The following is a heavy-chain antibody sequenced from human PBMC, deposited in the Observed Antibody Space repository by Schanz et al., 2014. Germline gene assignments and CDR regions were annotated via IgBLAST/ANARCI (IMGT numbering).Heavy chain of an antibody. Sequence: QVQLVQSGTEVQKPGASVMLSCKTSGYSFNLFGVSWVRQAPGQGLEWMGWISAYNGNMNYAQMFQGRVTMTTDTSISTAYMELSRLTSDDTAVFFCARENTAVAGMPRVMDVWGQGTTVTVTS. CDR2: ISAYNGNM. CDR1: GYSFNLFG. J-gene: IGHJ6*02. V-gene: IGHV1-18*04. CDR3: ARENTAVAGMPRVMDV. D-gene: IGHD6-19*01.